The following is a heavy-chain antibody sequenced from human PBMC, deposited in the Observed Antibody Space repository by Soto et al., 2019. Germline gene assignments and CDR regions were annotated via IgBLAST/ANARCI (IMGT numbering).Heavy chain of an antibody. J-gene: IGHJ5*02. CDR2: IILVLGTP. CDR3: GRYCTNTKCRGGYYLDL. V-gene: IGHV1-69*01. CDR1: GDSFTNYA. D-gene: IGHD2-8*01. Sequence: QVLLVQSGAEMKQPGSSVSVSCKASGDSFTNYAFTWVRQAPGQGPEWLGGIILVLGTPHYSQRSQGRLTITADESSSTVYMELGSLRLDDTAVYYCGRYCTNTKCRGGYYLDLWGQGTLLTVSS.